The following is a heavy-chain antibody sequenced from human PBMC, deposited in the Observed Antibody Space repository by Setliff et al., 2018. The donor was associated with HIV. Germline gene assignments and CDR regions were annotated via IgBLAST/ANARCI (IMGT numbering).Heavy chain of an antibody. J-gene: IGHJ4*02. V-gene: IGHV3-74*01. CDR1: GFTFSSYR. CDR3: ASVARSGYYFQLDY. Sequence: GGSLRLSCAASGFTFSSYRMHWVRQTPGKGLVWVSRIKTAASVTSYADSVKGRFTISRDHAKNTLYLHMNSLTAEDTAVYYFASVARSGYYFQLDYWGQGTLVTVSS. CDR2: IKTAASVT. D-gene: IGHD3-22*01.